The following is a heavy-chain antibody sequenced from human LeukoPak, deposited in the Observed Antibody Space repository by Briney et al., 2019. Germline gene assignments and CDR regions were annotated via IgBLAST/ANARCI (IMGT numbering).Heavy chain of an antibody. CDR2: INHSGST. Sequence: PSETLSPTCAVYGGSFSGYYWSWIRQPPGKGLEWIGEINHSGSTNYNPSLKSRVTISVDTSKNQFSLKLSSVTAADTAVYYCARVISLVATITPGYYFDYWGQGTLVTVSS. J-gene: IGHJ4*02. D-gene: IGHD5-12*01. CDR1: GGSFSGYY. CDR3: ARVISLVATITPGYYFDY. V-gene: IGHV4-34*01.